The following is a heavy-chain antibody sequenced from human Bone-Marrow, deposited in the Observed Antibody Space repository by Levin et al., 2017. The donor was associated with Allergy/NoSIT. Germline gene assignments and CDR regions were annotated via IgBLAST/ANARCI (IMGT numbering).Heavy chain of an antibody. CDR3: ATDHVLGGLDI. CDR2: YDSELGDT. CDR1: GYTLTDLS. D-gene: IGHD2-15*01. Sequence: GESLKISCKVSGYTLTDLSMHWVRQAPGKGLEWMGGYDSELGDTVYAQNFQGRVTLTEDTSTDTAYMELTSLISEDTAVYYCATDHVLGGLDIWGQGTMVIVSS. V-gene: IGHV1-24*01. J-gene: IGHJ3*02.